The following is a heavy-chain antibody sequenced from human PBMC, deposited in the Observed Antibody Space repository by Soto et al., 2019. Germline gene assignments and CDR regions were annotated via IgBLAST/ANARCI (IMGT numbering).Heavy chain of an antibody. Sequence: GGSLRLSCATSGFTFSNYPMNWVRQAPGKGLEWVSGISAGGDTTYYADSMKGRFTIFRDNSKNSVSLQMNSLRVEDTAVYYCARRVWGQGTLVTVSS. J-gene: IGHJ4*02. CDR1: GFTFSNYP. CDR3: ARRV. V-gene: IGHV3-23*01. CDR2: ISAGGDTT.